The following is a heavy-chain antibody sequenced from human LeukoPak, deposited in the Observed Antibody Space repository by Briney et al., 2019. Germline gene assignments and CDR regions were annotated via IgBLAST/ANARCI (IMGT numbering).Heavy chain of an antibody. CDR1: GFIFSSYA. Sequence: GGSLRLSCAASGFIFSSYAMSWVRQAPRKGLEWVSSLSGSGISTYYADSVKGRFTISRDNSKNTLYLQMNSLRAEDTAVYYCAKDREWELRYYFDYWGQGTLVTVSS. D-gene: IGHD1-26*01. V-gene: IGHV3-23*01. CDR2: LSGSGIST. J-gene: IGHJ4*02. CDR3: AKDREWELRYYFDY.